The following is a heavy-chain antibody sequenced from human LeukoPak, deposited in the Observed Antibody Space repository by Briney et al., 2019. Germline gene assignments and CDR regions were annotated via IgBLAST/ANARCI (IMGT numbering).Heavy chain of an antibody. V-gene: IGHV4-59*01. CDR1: GGSISSYY. CDR2: IYYSGST. J-gene: IGHJ6*03. Sequence: SETLSLTCTVSGGSISSYYWSWIRQPPGKGLEWIGYIYYSGSTDYNPSLKSRVTISVDTSKNQFSLKLSSVTAADTAVYYCAREAVGYYDSSGYNYYYYYMDVWGKGTTVTISS. D-gene: IGHD3-22*01. CDR3: AREAVGYYDSSGYNYYYYYMDV.